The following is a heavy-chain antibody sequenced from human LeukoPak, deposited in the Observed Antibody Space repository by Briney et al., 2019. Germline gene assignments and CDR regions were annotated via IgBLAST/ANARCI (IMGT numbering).Heavy chain of an antibody. Sequence: ASVKVSCKASGYIFSNYGISWVRQAPRQGLEWMGWISAKNGDTNYIQKFRGRVTMTTDTSTSTAYMELWSLTSDDTAVYYCARDVPGTTPFDYWGQGTLVTVSS. D-gene: IGHD1-7*01. J-gene: IGHJ4*02. CDR2: ISAKNGDT. CDR3: ARDVPGTTPFDY. CDR1: GYIFSNYG. V-gene: IGHV1-18*01.